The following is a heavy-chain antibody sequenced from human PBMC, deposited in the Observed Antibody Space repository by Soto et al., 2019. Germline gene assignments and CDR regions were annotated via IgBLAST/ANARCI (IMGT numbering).Heavy chain of an antibody. V-gene: IGHV1-69*13. Sequence: SVKVSCKASGGAFSSYAISWVRQAPGQGLEWMGGIIPIFGTANYAQKFQGRVTITADESTSTAYMELSSLRSEDTAVYYCARDPPDSVSLLATDYWVQGTLGTVSS. D-gene: IGHD1-26*01. CDR2: IIPIFGTA. J-gene: IGHJ4*02. CDR3: ARDPPDSVSLLATDY. CDR1: GGAFSSYA.